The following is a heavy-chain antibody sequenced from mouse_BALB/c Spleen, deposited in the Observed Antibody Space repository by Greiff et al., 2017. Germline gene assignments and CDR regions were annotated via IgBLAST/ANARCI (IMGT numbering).Heavy chain of an antibody. D-gene: IGHD1-1*01. CDR1: GFTFSSYT. Sequence: DVMLVESGGGLVQPGGSLKLSCAASGFTFSSYTMSWVRQTPEKRLEWVAYISNGGGSTYYPDTVKGRFTISRDNAKNTLYLQMSSLKSEDTAMYYCARHYYGSSHYFDYWGQGTTHTVAS. V-gene: IGHV5-12-2*01. J-gene: IGHJ2*01. CDR3: ARHYYGSSHYFDY. CDR2: ISNGGGST.